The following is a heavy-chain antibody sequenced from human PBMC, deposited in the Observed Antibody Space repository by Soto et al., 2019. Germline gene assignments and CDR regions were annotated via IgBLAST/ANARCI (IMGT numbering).Heavy chain of an antibody. CDR1: GYTLTELS. CDR2: FDPEDGET. Sequence: ASVKVSCKVSGYTLTELSMHWVRQAPGKGREWMGGFDPEDGETIYAQKFQGRVTMTEDTSTDTAYMELSSLRSEDTAVYYCATEGIRGYVTRYYYSGMDVWGQGTTVPV. D-gene: IGHD5-12*01. CDR3: ATEGIRGYVTRYYYSGMDV. V-gene: IGHV1-24*01. J-gene: IGHJ6*02.